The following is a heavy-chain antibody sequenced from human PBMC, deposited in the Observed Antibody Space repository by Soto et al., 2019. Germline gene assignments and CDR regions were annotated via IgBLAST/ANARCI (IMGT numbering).Heavy chain of an antibody. CDR1: GGSISSGGYY. Sequence: QVQLQESGPGLVKPSQTLSLTCTVSGGSISSGGYYWSWIRQYPGRGLEWIGYIYYSGSTYYNPSLKSRVTISVDTSKNQFSLKLSSVTAADTAVYYCARSSTSANYFDYWGQGTLVTASS. D-gene: IGHD2-2*01. CDR2: IYYSGST. V-gene: IGHV4-31*03. J-gene: IGHJ4*02. CDR3: ARSSTSANYFDY.